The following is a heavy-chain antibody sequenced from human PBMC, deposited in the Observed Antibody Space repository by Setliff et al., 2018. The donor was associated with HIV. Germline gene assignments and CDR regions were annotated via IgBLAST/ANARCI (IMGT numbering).Heavy chain of an antibody. CDR2: INTDGSSA. J-gene: IGHJ5*01. V-gene: IGHV3-74*03. Sequence: GGSLRLSCIASGFSFNNYYMTWVRQAPGKGLVWVSRINTDGSSATYAGSVKGRFTNSRGNAKNTLYLQMDSLRAEDTAVYYCARGGANPSWFDSWGQGTLVTVSS. CDR3: ARGGANPSWFDS. CDR1: GFSFNNYY. D-gene: IGHD3-16*01.